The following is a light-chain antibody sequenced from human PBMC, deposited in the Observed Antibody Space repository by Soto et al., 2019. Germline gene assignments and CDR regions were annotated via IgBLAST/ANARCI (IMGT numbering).Light chain of an antibody. V-gene: IGLV2-11*01. CDR2: DVS. Sequence: QSALTQPRSVSGSPGQSVTISCTGTGSDVGGYNYVSWYQQHPGEAPKLMIYDVSKRPSGVPDRFSGSKSGNTASLTISGLQAEDEAGYFCCSYAGSYIFVFGGGTKLTVL. CDR3: CSYAGSYIFV. CDR1: GSDVGGYNY. J-gene: IGLJ2*01.